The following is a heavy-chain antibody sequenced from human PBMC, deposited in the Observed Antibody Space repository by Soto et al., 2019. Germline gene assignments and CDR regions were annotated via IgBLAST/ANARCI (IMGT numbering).Heavy chain of an antibody. CDR2: INPSGGST. D-gene: IGHD2-15*01. Sequence: QVQLVQSGAEVKKPGASVKVSCKASGYTFTSYYMHWVRQAPGQGLEWMGIINPSGGSTSYAQKFPGRVTMTGDTSTSTVYMELSSLRSEDTAVYYCARAAGREVAAIRHDYYGMDVWGQGTTVTVSS. CDR1: GYTFTSYY. CDR3: ARAAGREVAAIRHDYYGMDV. J-gene: IGHJ6*02. V-gene: IGHV1-46*01.